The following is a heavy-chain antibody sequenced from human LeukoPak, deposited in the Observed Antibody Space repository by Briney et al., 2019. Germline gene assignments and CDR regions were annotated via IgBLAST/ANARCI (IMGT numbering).Heavy chain of an antibody. Sequence: GGSLRLSCAASGFTFSIYSMNWVRQAPGKGLEWVSSISSSSSYIYYADSVKGRFTISRDNAKNSLYLQMNSLIPEDTAVYYCARVNYGSGIPAHWGQGTLVTVSS. CDR3: ARVNYGSGIPAH. D-gene: IGHD3-10*01. V-gene: IGHV3-21*01. J-gene: IGHJ4*02. CDR2: ISSSSSYI. CDR1: GFTFSIYS.